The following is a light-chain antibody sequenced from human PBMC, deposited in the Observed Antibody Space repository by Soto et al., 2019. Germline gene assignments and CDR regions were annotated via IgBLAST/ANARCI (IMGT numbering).Light chain of an antibody. CDR3: QQTYSTPIT. V-gene: IGKV3-20*01. J-gene: IGKJ5*01. CDR1: QSVSSSY. Sequence: EIVLTQSPGTLSLCPGERATLSCMASQSVSSSYLAWYQQKPGQAPRLLISGASSRATGIPDRFTGGGSGTDFTLTISRLEPEDFVTYYCQQTYSTPITFGQGTRLE. CDR2: GAS.